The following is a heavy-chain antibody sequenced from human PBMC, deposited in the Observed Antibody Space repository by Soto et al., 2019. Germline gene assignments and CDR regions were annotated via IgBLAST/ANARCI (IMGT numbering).Heavy chain of an antibody. D-gene: IGHD2-21*01. CDR1: RFTFSDYA. Sequence: QVQPVESGGGVVQPGRSLRLSCEISRFTFSDYAMHWVRQAPGKGLEWVAVISNDGSKKFSRDSVRGRFTISRDNSKNTMYLQMTSLRPDDTAIYYCAMDCSDFAGKRGFFLDHWGQGTLVIVSP. V-gene: IGHV3-30*03. J-gene: IGHJ4*02. CDR2: ISNDGSKK. CDR3: AMDCSDFAGKRGFFLDH.